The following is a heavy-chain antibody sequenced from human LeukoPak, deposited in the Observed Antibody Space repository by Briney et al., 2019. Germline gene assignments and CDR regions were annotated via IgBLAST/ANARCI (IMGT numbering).Heavy chain of an antibody. J-gene: IGHJ4*02. CDR2: INPNSGGT. CDR1: GYTFTGYY. V-gene: IGHV1-2*02. D-gene: IGHD3-3*02. CDR3: ARAFFNSGFDY. Sequence: GASVRVSCKASGYTFTGYYVHWLRQAPGQGLTWMGWINPNSGGTDYAQQYRGRVTLTRDTSISTAYMELSSLTSDDSAVYYCARAFFNSGFDYWGQGTLVTVSS.